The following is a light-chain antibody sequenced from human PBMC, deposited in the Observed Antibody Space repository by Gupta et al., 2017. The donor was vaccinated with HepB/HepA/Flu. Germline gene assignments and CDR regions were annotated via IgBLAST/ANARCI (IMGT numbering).Light chain of an antibody. CDR2: DVN. CDR3: SSFTKSGHLV. J-gene: IGLJ3*02. CDR1: SSDVGGYNF. V-gene: IGLV2-14*03. Sequence: QSALTQPASVSASPGQSITISCTGTSSDVGGYNFVSWYQQHPGKAPKFMIYDVNNRPSGVSNRFSGSKSGNTASLTISGLQPEDEADYYCSSFTKSGHLVFGGGTKLTVL.